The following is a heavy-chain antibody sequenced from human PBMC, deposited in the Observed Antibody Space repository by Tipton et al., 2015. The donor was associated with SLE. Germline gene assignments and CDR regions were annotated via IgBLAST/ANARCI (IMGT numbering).Heavy chain of an antibody. CDR3: ARYARGYSGYEGFDY. D-gene: IGHD5-12*01. CDR1: GGPIRSYY. Sequence: LRLSCTVSGGPIRSYYWSWIRQPPGKGLEWIGYIYYSGSTNYNPSLKSRVTISVDTSKNQFSLKLSSVTAADTAVYYCARYARGYSGYEGFDYWGQGTLVTVSP. V-gene: IGHV4-59*01. CDR2: IYYSGST. J-gene: IGHJ4*02.